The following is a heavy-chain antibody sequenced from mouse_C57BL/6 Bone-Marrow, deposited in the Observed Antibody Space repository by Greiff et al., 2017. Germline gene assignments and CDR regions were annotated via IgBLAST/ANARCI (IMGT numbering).Heavy chain of an antibody. V-gene: IGHV1-50*01. CDR3: ARKANHCAMDY. CDR2: IDPSDSYT. Sequence: QVQLKQPGAELVKPGASVKLSCKASGYTFTSYWMQWVKQRPGQGLEWIGEIDPSDSYTNYNQKFKGKATLPVDTSYSTAYMQLSSLTSEDSAVDYCARKANHCAMDYWGKGTTVTVSS. D-gene: IGHD1-1*01. J-gene: IGHJ4*01. CDR1: GYTFTSYW.